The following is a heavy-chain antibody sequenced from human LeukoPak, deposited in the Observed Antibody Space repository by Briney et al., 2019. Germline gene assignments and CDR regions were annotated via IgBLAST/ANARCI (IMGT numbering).Heavy chain of an antibody. J-gene: IGHJ6*02. Sequence: GSLRLSCAASGFTFSSYAMSWVRQAPGKGLEWVSGISGSGGSTYHADSVKGRFTISRDNSKNTLYLQMNSLRAEDRAVDYCAKTRGIFHYYGMGVWGQGTTVTVSS. V-gene: IGHV3-23*01. D-gene: IGHD3-16*01. CDR2: ISGSGGST. CDR3: AKTRGIFHYYGMGV. CDR1: GFTFSSYA.